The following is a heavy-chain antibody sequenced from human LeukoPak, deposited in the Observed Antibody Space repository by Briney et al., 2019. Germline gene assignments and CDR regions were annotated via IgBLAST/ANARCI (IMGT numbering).Heavy chain of an antibody. CDR2: IGSGDKT. CDR3: ATTVWNAKFPDYFDD. CDR1: GFSIGSND. J-gene: IGHJ4*02. D-gene: IGHD1-1*01. Sequence: GGSLRLSCAVSGFSIGSNDMSWGRQAPGKGLEWVSTIGSGDKTSYADSVKGRFTISRDTSKNTLSLQMNSLRDEDTAVYYCATTVWNAKFPDYFDDWGQGTLVTVSS. V-gene: IGHV3-23*01.